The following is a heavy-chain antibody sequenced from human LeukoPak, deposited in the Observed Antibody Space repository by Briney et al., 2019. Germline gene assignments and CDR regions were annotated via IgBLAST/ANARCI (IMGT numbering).Heavy chain of an antibody. D-gene: IGHD3-10*01. CDR3: AKDKAYYYGSGSSYYFDY. V-gene: IGHV3-11*01. CDR2: ISSSGSTI. CDR1: GFTFSDYY. Sequence: PGGSLRLSCAASGFTFSDYYMSWIRQAPGKGLEWVSYISSSGSTIYYADSVKGRFTISRDNAKNSLYLQMNSLRAEDTAVYYCAKDKAYYYGSGSSYYFDYWGQGTLVTVSS. J-gene: IGHJ4*02.